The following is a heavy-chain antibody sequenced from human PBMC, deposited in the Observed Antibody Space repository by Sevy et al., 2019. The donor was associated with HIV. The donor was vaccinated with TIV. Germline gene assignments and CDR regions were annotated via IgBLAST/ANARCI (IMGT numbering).Heavy chain of an antibody. J-gene: IGHJ3*02. CDR1: GGSISSYY. Sequence: SETLSLTCTVSGGSISSYYWSWIRQPAGKGLEWIGRIYTSGSTNYNPSLKSRVTMSVDTSKNQFSLKLSSVTAADTAVYYCARGGIRSRASDAFAIWGQGTMVTDSS. V-gene: IGHV4-4*07. CDR3: ARGGIRSRASDAFAI. CDR2: IYTSGST. D-gene: IGHD3-16*01.